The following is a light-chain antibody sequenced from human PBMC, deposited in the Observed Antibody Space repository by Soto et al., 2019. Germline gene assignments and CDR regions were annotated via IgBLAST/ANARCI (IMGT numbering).Light chain of an antibody. CDR1: SGHSSYA. Sequence: QSVLTQSPSASASLGASVKLTCTLSSGHSSYAIAWHQQQPEKGPRYLMKLKSDGSHNKGDGIPDRFSGSSSGAERYLTISSLQSEDEADYYCQTWGTGVIFGGGTKLTVL. V-gene: IGLV4-69*01. J-gene: IGLJ2*01. CDR2: LKSDGSH. CDR3: QTWGTGVI.